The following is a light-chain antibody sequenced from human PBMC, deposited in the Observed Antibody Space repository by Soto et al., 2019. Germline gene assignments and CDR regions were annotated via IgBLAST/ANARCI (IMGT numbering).Light chain of an antibody. CDR2: SNN. V-gene: IGLV1-44*01. CDR1: SSNIGSNY. CDR3: AAWDDSLNEYV. J-gene: IGLJ1*01. Sequence: QSVLTQPPSASGTPGQRVTISCSGSSSNIGSNYVYWYQQLPGTAPKLLIYSNNQRPSGVPDRFSGSKSGTSASLAISGLQPEDEADYCCAAWDDSLNEYVFGDGTKVTVL.